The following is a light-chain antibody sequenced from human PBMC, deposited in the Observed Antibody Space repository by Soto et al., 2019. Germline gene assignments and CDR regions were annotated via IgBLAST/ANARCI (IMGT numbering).Light chain of an antibody. J-gene: IGKJ4*01. V-gene: IGKV3-11*01. CDR1: QSVGTY. CDR2: DSS. CDR3: QQRSDWPST. Sequence: EIVLTQSPATLSLSPGERATLSCRASQSVGTYFAWYQQKPGQAPRLLIYDSSNRATGIPARFSGSGSGTDFTLTISSLAPEDFAVYYCQQRSDWPSTVGGGTKVEVK.